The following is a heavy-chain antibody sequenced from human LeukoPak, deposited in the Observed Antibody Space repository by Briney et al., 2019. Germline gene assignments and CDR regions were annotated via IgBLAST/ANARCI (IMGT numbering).Heavy chain of an antibody. CDR2: ISAYNGNT. CDR1: GYTFTSYG. V-gene: IGHV1-18*01. J-gene: IGHJ3*01. D-gene: IGHD2/OR15-2a*01. Sequence: ASVKVSCKASGYTFTSYGISWVRQAPGQGLEWMGWISAYNGNTNYAQKPQGRVTMTTDTSTSTACMELRSLRSDDTAVYYCARDRIIAPGIFDVWGQGTMVTVSS. CDR3: ARDRIIAPGIFDV.